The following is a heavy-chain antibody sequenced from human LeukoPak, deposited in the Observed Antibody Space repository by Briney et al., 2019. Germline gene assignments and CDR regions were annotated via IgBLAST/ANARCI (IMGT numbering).Heavy chain of an antibody. CDR1: GGSISSSHYY. Sequence: PSETLSLTCAVSGGSISSSHYYWGWIRQPPGKGLGWIGIAYYSGTTYYNPSLKSRVTISVDTSKNQFSLKLSSVTAADTAVYYCARQLDYYYYYYMDVWGKGTTVTVSS. CDR2: AYYSGTT. J-gene: IGHJ6*03. V-gene: IGHV4-39*01. CDR3: ARQLDYYYYYYMDV.